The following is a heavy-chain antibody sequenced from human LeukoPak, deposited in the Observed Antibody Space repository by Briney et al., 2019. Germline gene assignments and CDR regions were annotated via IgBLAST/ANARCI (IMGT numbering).Heavy chain of an antibody. V-gene: IGHV4-30-2*01. D-gene: IGHD3-10*01. CDR1: GGSISSGGYY. CDR2: IYHSGST. Sequence: TSQTLSLTCTVSGGSISSGGYYWSWIRQPPGKGLEWIGYIYHSGSTYYNPSLKSRVTISVDTSKNQFSLKLSSVTAADTAVYYCARQEGPYGSGSYKYWGQGTLVTVSS. J-gene: IGHJ4*02. CDR3: ARQEGPYGSGSYKY.